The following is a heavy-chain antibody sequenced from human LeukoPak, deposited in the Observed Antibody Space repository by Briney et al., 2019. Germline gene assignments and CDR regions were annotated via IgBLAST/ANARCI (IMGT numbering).Heavy chain of an antibody. V-gene: IGHV3-23*01. J-gene: IGHJ4*02. D-gene: IGHD3/OR15-3a*01. CDR2: ISGSGGST. Sequence: GGSLRLSCAASGFTFSSYAMSWVRQAPGKGLEWVSGISGSGGSTYHADSVKGRFTISRDNSKNTLYLQMNSLRAEDTAVYYCGIGPRQKRGLNTYWGQGTLVTVSS. CDR1: GFTFSSYA. CDR3: GIGPRQKRGLNTY.